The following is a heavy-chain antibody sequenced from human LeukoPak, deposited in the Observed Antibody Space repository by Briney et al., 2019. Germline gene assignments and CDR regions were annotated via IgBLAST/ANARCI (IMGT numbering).Heavy chain of an antibody. Sequence: SETLSLTCTVSGGSISSYYWSWIRQPPGKGLEWIGYIYYSGSTNYNPSLKSRVTISVDTSKNQFSLKLSSVTAADTAVYYCARGEYSSSSLFRLPYPFPRYYYYYMDVWGKGTTVTVSS. D-gene: IGHD6-6*01. CDR2: IYYSGST. V-gene: IGHV4-59*01. J-gene: IGHJ6*03. CDR3: ARGEYSSSSLFRLPYPFPRYYYYYMDV. CDR1: GGSISSYY.